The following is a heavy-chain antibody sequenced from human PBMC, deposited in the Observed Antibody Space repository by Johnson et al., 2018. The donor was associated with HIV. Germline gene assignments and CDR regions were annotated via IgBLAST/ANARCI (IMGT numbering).Heavy chain of an antibody. D-gene: IGHD2-8*02. J-gene: IGHJ3*02. V-gene: IGHV3-30*04. CDR2: IFYDGRNI. CDR3: ARRGVGYAFDI. Sequence: QVQLVESGGGVVQPGRSLRLSCAASGFTFSSYAMHWVRQAPGKGLEWVAGIFYDGRNIYYAASVKGQFTISRDNSKNTLYLQMNSLRAEDTGVYYCARRGVGYAFDIWDQGTMVTVSS. CDR1: GFTFSSYA.